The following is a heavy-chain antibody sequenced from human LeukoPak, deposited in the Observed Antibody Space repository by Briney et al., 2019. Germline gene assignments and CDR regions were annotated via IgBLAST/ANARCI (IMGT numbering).Heavy chain of an antibody. V-gene: IGHV1-2*02. CDR3: ARALVTMARGVIWWFDP. J-gene: IGHJ5*02. D-gene: IGHD3-10*01. CDR2: INPNNGGT. Sequence: ASVKVSCKASGYTFTGYYMHWVRQAPGQGLEWMGWINPNNGGTHYAQKFQGRVTMTRDTSISTAYMELSRLRSDDTAVYYCARALVTMARGVIWWFDPWGQGSLVTVSS. CDR1: GYTFTGYY.